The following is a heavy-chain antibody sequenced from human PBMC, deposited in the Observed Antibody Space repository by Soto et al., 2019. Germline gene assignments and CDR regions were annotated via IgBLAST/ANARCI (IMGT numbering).Heavy chain of an antibody. V-gene: IGHV4-59*01. Sequence: SETLSLTCTVSGGSISSYYWSWIRQPPGKGLEWIGYIYYSGSTNYNPSLKSRVTISVDTSKNQFSLKLSSVTAADTAVYYCARDLGDGYNNFDYWGQGTLVTVS. J-gene: IGHJ4*02. D-gene: IGHD5-12*01. CDR3: ARDLGDGYNNFDY. CDR2: IYYSGST. CDR1: GGSISSYY.